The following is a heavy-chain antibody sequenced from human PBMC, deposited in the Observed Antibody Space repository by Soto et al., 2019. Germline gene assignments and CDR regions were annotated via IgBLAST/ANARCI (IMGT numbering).Heavy chain of an antibody. V-gene: IGHV1-8*01. J-gene: IGHJ4*02. CDR3: ARANGDFDY. Sequence: QVQLVQSGAEVKKPGASVKVYCKTSGYTFTSYDINWVRQATGQGLEWMGWMNLNSGYTGYAQKFQGRVTMTRNNSIRTAYMEMRSLRSEDTAVYYCARANGDFDYWGQVTLVSACS. CDR1: GYTFTSYD. CDR2: MNLNSGYT. D-gene: IGHD4-17*01.